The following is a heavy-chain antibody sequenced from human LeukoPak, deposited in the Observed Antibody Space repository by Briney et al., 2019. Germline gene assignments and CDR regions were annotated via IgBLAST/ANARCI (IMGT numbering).Heavy chain of an antibody. CDR2: ISASGGHT. V-gene: IGHV3-23*01. CDR1: GFTFSSCA. Sequence: GGSLRLSCAASGFTFSSCAMSWVRQAPGKGLEWVSGISASGGHTFYADSVKGRFSISRDNSKNTLYPQMNSLRVEDTAIYYCAKYSGDYFGDYWGQGNLVTVSS. J-gene: IGHJ4*02. CDR3: AKYSGDYFGDY. D-gene: IGHD1-26*01.